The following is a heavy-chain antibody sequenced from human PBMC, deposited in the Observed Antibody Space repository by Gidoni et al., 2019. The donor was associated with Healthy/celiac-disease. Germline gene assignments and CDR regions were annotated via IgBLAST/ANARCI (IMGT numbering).Heavy chain of an antibody. J-gene: IGHJ4*02. V-gene: IGHV5-10-1*01. Sequence: EVQLVQTGAEVKKPGEAGRISCKGSGYSCTTYWISWVRQMPGNGLEGMGRIVPSDSYTNYSPSLPGHVTISADKSISTAYLQWSSLKASDTAMYYCARLWAGSSRWWDEDYWGQGTLVTVSS. CDR1: GYSCTTYW. CDR2: IVPSDSYT. D-gene: IGHD6-13*01. CDR3: ARLWAGSSRWWDEDY.